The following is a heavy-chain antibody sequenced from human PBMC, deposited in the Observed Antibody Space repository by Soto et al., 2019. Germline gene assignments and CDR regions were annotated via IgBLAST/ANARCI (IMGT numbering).Heavy chain of an antibody. J-gene: IGHJ6*02. V-gene: IGHV4-4*02. D-gene: IGHD3-10*01. CDR2: IYHSGST. CDR3: ARGTYYYGSGSYYKSDV. CDR1: GGSISSSNW. Sequence: QVQLQESGPGLVKPSGTLSLTCAVSGGSISSSNWWSWVRQPPGKGLEWIGEIYHSGSTNYNPSRNSRVTISVDKSKNQFSLKRSSVTAADTAVYYCARGTYYYGSGSYYKSDVWGQGTTVTVSS.